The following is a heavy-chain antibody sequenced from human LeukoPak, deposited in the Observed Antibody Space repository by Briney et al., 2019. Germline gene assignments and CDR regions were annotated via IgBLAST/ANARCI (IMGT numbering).Heavy chain of an antibody. J-gene: IGHJ4*02. CDR2: IPGGGGST. CDR3: AKDHPDWGSSFQY. V-gene: IGHV3-23*01. Sequence: GGSLRLSCAASGLTFSSYAMNWVRQAPGKGLEWVSAIPGGGGSTYYADSVKGRFTISRDNSKNTLYLQMNSLRDEDTVVYYCAKDHPDWGSSFQYWGQGTLVTVSS. D-gene: IGHD7-27*01. CDR1: GLTFSSYA.